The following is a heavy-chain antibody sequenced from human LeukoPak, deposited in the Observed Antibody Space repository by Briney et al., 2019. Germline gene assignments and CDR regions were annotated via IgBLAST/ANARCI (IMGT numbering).Heavy chain of an antibody. J-gene: IGHJ4*02. CDR1: GGTFSSYA. Sequence: GASVKVSCKASGGTFSSYAISWVRQAPGQGLEWMGGIIPIFGTANYAQKFQGRVTITTDESTSTAYMELSSLRSEDTAVYYCASGDLKIPAAMDYWGQGTLVTVSS. V-gene: IGHV1-69*05. CDR3: ASGDLKIPAAMDY. D-gene: IGHD2-2*01. CDR2: IIPIFGTA.